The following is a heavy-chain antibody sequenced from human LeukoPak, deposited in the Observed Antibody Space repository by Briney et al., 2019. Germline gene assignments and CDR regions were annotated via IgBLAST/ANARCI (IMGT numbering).Heavy chain of an antibody. V-gene: IGHV3-11*01. CDR2: ISSSGSTI. CDR3: ARNPGKDIVVVVAVLDY. D-gene: IGHD2-15*01. J-gene: IGHJ4*02. CDR1: GFTFSDYY. Sequence: PGGSLRLSCAASGFTFSDYYMSWIRQAPGKGLEWVSYISSSGSTIYYADSVKGRFTISRDNAKNSLYLQMNSLRAEDTAVYYCARNPGKDIVVVVAVLDYWGQGTLVTVSS.